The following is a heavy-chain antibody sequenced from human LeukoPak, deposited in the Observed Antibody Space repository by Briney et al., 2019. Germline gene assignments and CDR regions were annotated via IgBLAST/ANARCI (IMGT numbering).Heavy chain of an antibody. CDR3: AKGPLIEVAGTTWDY. Sequence: AGGSLRLSREASGFSFSSHAMSWVRQAPGEGLEWVSAISGSGRNTYYADSVKGRFTISRDNSENTLYLQMNSLRVEDTAVYYCAKGPLIEVAGTTWDYWGQGTLVTVSS. CDR1: GFSFSSHA. CDR2: ISGSGRNT. J-gene: IGHJ4*02. D-gene: IGHD6-19*01. V-gene: IGHV3-23*01.